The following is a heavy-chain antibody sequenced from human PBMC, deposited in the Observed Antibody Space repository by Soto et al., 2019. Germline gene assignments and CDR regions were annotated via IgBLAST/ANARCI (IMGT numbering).Heavy chain of an antibody. CDR1: GFTFSSYS. D-gene: IGHD2-15*01. V-gene: IGHV3-21*01. Sequence: GGSLRLSCAASGFTFSSYSMNWVRQAPGKGLEWVSSISSSSSYIYYADSVKGRFTISRDNAKNSLYLQMNSPRAEDTAVYYCALLQDIVVVVAAPPWAFDIWGQGTMVTVSS. CDR3: ALLQDIVVVVAAPPWAFDI. J-gene: IGHJ3*02. CDR2: ISSSSSYI.